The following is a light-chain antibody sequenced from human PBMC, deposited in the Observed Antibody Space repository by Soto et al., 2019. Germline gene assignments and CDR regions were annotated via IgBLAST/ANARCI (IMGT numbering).Light chain of an antibody. Sequence: QSVLTQPASVSGSPGQSITISCTGTNSDVGGYNYVSWYQQHPGKAPKLMIYEVSNRPSGVSNRFSGSKSGNTASLTISGLQAEDEADYYCSSYTITTTRVVFGGGTKLTVL. CDR1: NSDVGGYNY. CDR3: SSYTITTTRVV. CDR2: EVS. V-gene: IGLV2-14*01. J-gene: IGLJ2*01.